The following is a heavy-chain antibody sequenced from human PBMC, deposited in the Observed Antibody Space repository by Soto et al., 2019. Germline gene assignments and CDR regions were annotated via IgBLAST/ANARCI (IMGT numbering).Heavy chain of an antibody. J-gene: IGHJ4*02. Sequence: QVQLRQWGAGLLKPSETLSLTCAVFGGSFSDYYWTWIRQPPGKGLEWIGEINHSGTTSYNPSLKSRLNISVDTSHHQVSLKLSSVTAADTAVYYCARKPIYHFFAGYYSVDYWGQGTLVTVSS. CDR1: GGSFSDYY. CDR3: ARKPIYHFFAGYYSVDY. D-gene: IGHD3-9*01. CDR2: INHSGTT. V-gene: IGHV4-34*01.